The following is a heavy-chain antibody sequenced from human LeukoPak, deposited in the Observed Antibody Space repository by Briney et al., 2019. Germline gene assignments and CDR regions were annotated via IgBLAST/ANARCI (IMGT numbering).Heavy chain of an antibody. CDR3: AKRGPPYNGSPGNYFDY. V-gene: IGHV3-7*03. CDR2: IKQDGGEK. J-gene: IGHJ4*02. CDR1: GFTFSSSW. D-gene: IGHD3-10*01. Sequence: PGGSLRLSCTASGFTFSSSWMTWVRQAPGKGLEWVANIKQDGGEKYYVDSVKGRFTISRDNAKNSLYLQMNSLRAEDTAVCYCAKRGPPYNGSPGNYFDYWGQGTLVTVSS.